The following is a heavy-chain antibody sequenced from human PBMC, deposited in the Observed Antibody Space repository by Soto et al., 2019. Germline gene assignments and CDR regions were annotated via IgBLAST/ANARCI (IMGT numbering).Heavy chain of an antibody. Sequence: GGSLRLSCAASGFTFSSYAMHWVRQAPGKGLEWVAVISYDGSNKYYADSVKGRFTISRDNSKNTLYLQMNSLRAEDTAVYYCASTSNSAGITMVRGVNNWFDPWGQGTLVTVSS. V-gene: IGHV3-30-3*01. CDR1: GFTFSSYA. CDR2: ISYDGSNK. J-gene: IGHJ5*02. CDR3: ASTSNSAGITMVRGVNNWFDP. D-gene: IGHD3-10*01.